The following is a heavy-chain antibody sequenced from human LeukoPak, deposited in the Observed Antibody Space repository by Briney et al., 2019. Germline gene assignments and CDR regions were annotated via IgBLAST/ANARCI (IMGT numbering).Heavy chain of an antibody. Sequence: SETLSLTCAVYDGSFNNYYWSWIRQPPGKGLEWIAEINHSGSTNYNPSLKSRVTISVDTSKNQFSLKLSSVTAADTAVYYCATRLSWGQGTLVTVSS. J-gene: IGHJ5*02. CDR2: INHSGST. CDR1: DGSFNNYY. V-gene: IGHV4-34*01. CDR3: ATRLS.